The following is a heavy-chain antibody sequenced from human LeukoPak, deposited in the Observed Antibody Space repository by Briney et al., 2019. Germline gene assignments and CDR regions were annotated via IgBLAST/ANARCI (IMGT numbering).Heavy chain of an antibody. CDR2: ITHSGDT. Sequence: SETLSLTCAVYGTSFRGYYWTWIRQSPGKGLEWIGEITHSGDTNYNPSLKSRVTISVDTSKDQFSLKLNSVTAADTAVYYCGRRPWVRAADIWGQGTMVTVSS. CDR3: GRRPWVRAADI. D-gene: IGHD6-25*01. J-gene: IGHJ3*02. CDR1: GTSFRGYY. V-gene: IGHV4-34*01.